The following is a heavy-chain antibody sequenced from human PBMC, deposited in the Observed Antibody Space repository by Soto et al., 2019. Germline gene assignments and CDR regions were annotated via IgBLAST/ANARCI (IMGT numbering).Heavy chain of an antibody. J-gene: IGHJ4*02. Sequence: GGSLRLSCAPSAFTFSSYAMSWVRQAPGKGLEWVSAISGSGGSTYYADSVKGRFTISRDNSKNTLYLQMNSLRAEDTAVYYCAKDCSGGSCYSNCCDHWGQGTLVTVS. D-gene: IGHD2-15*01. CDR3: AKDCSGGSCYSNCCDH. CDR1: AFTFSSYA. V-gene: IGHV3-23*01. CDR2: ISGSGGST.